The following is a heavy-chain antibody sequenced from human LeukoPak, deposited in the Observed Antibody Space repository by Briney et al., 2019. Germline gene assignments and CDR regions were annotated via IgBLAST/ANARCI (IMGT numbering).Heavy chain of an antibody. J-gene: IGHJ4*02. D-gene: IGHD2-15*01. CDR1: GFTFSRYP. CDR2: ISYDGSNK. CDR3: AKDPSDIVVVVAATPGDY. V-gene: IGHV3-30*04. Sequence: PGRSLRLSCAASGFTFSRYPMQWVRQAPGKGLEWVAVISYDGSNKYYADSVKGRFTISRDNSKNTLYLQMNSLRAEDTAVYYCAKDPSDIVVVVAATPGDYWGQGTLVTVSS.